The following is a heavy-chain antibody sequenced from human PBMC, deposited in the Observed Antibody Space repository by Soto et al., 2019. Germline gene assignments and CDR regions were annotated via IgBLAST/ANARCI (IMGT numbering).Heavy chain of an antibody. V-gene: IGHV4-30-2*01. J-gene: IGHJ6*02. D-gene: IGHD6-6*01. Sequence: WTWIRQPPGKALEWIGNIYDSGSTSYNPSLKSRVTISVDRSMNQFSPKLTSVTAADTAVYFCARGSSSYYDYGMDVWGQGTTVTVSS. CDR3: ARGSSSYYDYGMDV. CDR2: IYDSGST.